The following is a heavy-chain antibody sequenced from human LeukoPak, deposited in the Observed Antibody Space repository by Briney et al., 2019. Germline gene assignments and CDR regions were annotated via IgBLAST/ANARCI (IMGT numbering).Heavy chain of an antibody. CDR2: IKTGGGEK. V-gene: IGHV3-7*02. D-gene: IGHD4-11*01. J-gene: IGHJ4*02. Sequence: GGSLTLSCAASGLTFSFFWMSWVRHAPGKGVEWVANIKTGGGEKNYVDSVKGRFTIYRDNPKHSLYLQISSLRVEDTAVYYCASATDYHFDSWGQGTLLTVSS. CDR3: ASATDYHFDS. CDR1: GLTFSFFW.